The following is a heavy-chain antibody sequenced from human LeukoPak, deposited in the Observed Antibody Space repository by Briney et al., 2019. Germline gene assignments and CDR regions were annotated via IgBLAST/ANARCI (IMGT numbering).Heavy chain of an antibody. D-gene: IGHD5-18*01. Sequence: GGSLRLSCAASGFTFSTYAMNWVRQAPGKGLEWVSTISGSGGSTYYADSVKGRFTISRDNSKNTLYLQMNSLKTEDTAVYYCTTGGYRYGDDYWGQGTLVTVSS. V-gene: IGHV3-23*01. CDR1: GFTFSTYA. CDR2: ISGSGGST. J-gene: IGHJ4*02. CDR3: TTGGYRYGDDY.